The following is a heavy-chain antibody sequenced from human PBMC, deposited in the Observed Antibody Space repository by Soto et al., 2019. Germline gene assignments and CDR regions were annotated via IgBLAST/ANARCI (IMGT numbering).Heavy chain of an antibody. D-gene: IGHD6-6*01. CDR1: GGTFSSYA. J-gene: IGHJ6*02. V-gene: IGHV1-69*06. Sequence: QGQLVQSGAEVKKPGSSVKVSCKASGGTFSSYAISWVRQAPGQGLEWMGGIIPIFGTANYAQKFQGRVTITADKSTSTAYMELSSLRYEDTAVYYCERGGESKEYSSSSPYYYYGMDVWGQGTTVTVSS. CDR2: IIPIFGTA. CDR3: ERGGESKEYSSSSPYYYYGMDV.